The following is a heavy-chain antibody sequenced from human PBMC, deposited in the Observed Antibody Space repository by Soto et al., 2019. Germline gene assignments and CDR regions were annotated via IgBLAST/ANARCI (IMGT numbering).Heavy chain of an antibody. CDR3: ARDKGSSTVVSGISQEGYFDS. Sequence: QVQLVESGGGVVQPGRSLRLSCAASGFTFSIFGMHWVRQAPGKGLEWAAIIWYDGSNAYYAESVRGRFTISRDNSKNTVYMQMNSLRAEDTAVYYCARDKGSSTVVSGISQEGYFDSWGQGNLVTVSS. D-gene: IGHD6-19*01. V-gene: IGHV3-33*01. J-gene: IGHJ4*02. CDR1: GFTFSIFG. CDR2: IWYDGSNA.